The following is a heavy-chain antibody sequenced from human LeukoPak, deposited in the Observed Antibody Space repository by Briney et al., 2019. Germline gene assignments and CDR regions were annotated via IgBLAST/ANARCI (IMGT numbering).Heavy chain of an antibody. CDR3: ARGPSILTGYYPFRY. Sequence: SETLSLTCAVYGGSFSGYYWSWIRQPPGKGLEWIGEINHSGSTNYKPSLKSRVTISVHTSKNQFSLKLSSVTAADTAVYYCARGPSILTGYYPFRYWGQGTLVTVSS. V-gene: IGHV4-34*01. J-gene: IGHJ4*02. CDR1: GGSFSGYY. CDR2: INHSGST. D-gene: IGHD3-9*01.